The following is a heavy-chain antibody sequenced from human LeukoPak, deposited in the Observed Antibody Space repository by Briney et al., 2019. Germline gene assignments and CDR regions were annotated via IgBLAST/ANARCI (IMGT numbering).Heavy chain of an antibody. V-gene: IGHV4-61*01. CDR2: IYSSGNT. CDR3: ARHLYSGSTYFDC. Sequence: SETLSLTCTVSVGSVSSDSYYWSWIRQPPGKGLEWIGYIYSSGNTNYNPSLKSRVTISVDTSKNEFSLKLSSVTAADTAVYFCARHLYSGSTYFDCWGQGTLVTVSS. J-gene: IGHJ4*02. D-gene: IGHD1-26*01. CDR1: VGSVSSDSYY.